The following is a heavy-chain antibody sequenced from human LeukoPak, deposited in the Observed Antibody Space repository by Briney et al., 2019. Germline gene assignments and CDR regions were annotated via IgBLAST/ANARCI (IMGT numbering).Heavy chain of an antibody. Sequence: SETLSLTCTVSGGSISSSSYYWGWIRQPPGKGLAWIVSIYYSGSTYYNPSLKSRVTISVNTSKNQFSLKLSSVTAADTAVYYCARARRITIFGVVTGNAFDIWGQGTMVTVSS. J-gene: IGHJ3*02. D-gene: IGHD3-3*01. CDR3: ARARRITIFGVVTGNAFDI. CDR2: IYYSGST. V-gene: IGHV4-39*01. CDR1: GGSISSSSYY.